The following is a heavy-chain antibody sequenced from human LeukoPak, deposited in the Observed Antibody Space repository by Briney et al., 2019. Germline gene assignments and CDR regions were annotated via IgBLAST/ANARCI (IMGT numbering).Heavy chain of an antibody. V-gene: IGHV1-46*01. Sequence: ASVKVSCKASGYTFTSYYMHWVRQAPGQGLEWMGIINPSGGSTSYAQKFQGRVTMTRDTSTSTVYMELSSLRPEDTAVYYCARDPNYYGSGAPRYFDYWGQGTLVTVSS. D-gene: IGHD3-10*01. CDR3: ARDPNYYGSGAPRYFDY. CDR1: GYTFTSYY. CDR2: INPSGGST. J-gene: IGHJ4*02.